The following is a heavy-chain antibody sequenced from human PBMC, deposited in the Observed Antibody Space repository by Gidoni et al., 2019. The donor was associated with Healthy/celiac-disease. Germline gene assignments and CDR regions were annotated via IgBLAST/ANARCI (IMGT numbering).Heavy chain of an antibody. CDR3: ARTMVQGVHKPRYNWFDP. CDR2: INHSGST. V-gene: IGHV4-34*01. J-gene: IGHJ5*02. D-gene: IGHD3-10*01. Sequence: QVQLQQWGAGLLKPSETLSLTCAVYGGSFSGYYWSWIRQPPGKGLEWIGEINHSGSTNYNPSLKSRVTISVDTSKNQFSLKLSSVTAADTAVYYCARTMVQGVHKPRYNWFDPWGQGTLVTVSS. CDR1: GGSFSGYY.